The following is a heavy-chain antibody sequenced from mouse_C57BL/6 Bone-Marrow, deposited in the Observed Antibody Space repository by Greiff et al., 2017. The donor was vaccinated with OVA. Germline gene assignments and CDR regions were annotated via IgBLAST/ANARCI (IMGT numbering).Heavy chain of an antibody. J-gene: IGHJ4*01. CDR2: ISNGGGST. V-gene: IGHV5-12*01. Sequence: EVMLVESGGGLLQPGGSLKLSCAASGFTFSDYYMYWVRQTPEKRLEWVAYISNGGGSTYYPDTVKGRFTISRDNAKNTLYLQMSRLKSEDTAMYYCARPSSYDAMDYWGQGTSVTVSS. CDR1: GFTFSDYY. CDR3: ARPSSYDAMDY. D-gene: IGHD1-1*01.